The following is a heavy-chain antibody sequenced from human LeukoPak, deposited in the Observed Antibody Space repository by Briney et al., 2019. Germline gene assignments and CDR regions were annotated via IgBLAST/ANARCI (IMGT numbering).Heavy chain of an antibody. V-gene: IGHV3-23*01. CDR2: ISGSGAST. CDR1: GFTFSSYA. Sequence: GGSLRLSCAASGFTFSSYAMNWVRQAPGKGLEWVSAISGSGASTYYADSVKGRFTISRDNSKNTLYLQMNSLRAEDTAVYYCAKALGGYCSTTSCYFYYGMDVWGQGTTVTVSS. J-gene: IGHJ6*02. CDR3: AKALGGYCSTTSCYFYYGMDV. D-gene: IGHD2-2*01.